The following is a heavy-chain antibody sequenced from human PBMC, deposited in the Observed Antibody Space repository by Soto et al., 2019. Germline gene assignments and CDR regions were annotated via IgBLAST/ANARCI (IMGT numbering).Heavy chain of an antibody. CDR3: AVGGLLVRGVIGWFAP. Sequence: QVQLQESGPGLVKPSQTLSLTCTVSGGSISSGGYYWSWIRQHPGKGLEWIGYIYYSGSTYYNPSLKSRVTIAVDTSKNHFALKLSSGSAADTVVYYGAVGGLLVRGVIGWFAPWGQGTLVTVSS. V-gene: IGHV4-31*03. CDR1: GGSISSGGYY. J-gene: IGHJ5*02. D-gene: IGHD3-10*01. CDR2: IYYSGST.